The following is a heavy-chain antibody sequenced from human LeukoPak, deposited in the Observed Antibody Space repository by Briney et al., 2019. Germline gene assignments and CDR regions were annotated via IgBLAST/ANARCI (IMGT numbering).Heavy chain of an antibody. CDR1: GFTFSSYW. V-gene: IGHV3-7*01. CDR2: IKQDGSEK. CDR3: ARVLIVIIPAGLDY. Sequence: PGGSLRLSCAASGFTFSSYWMIWVRQAPGKRLEWVANIKQDGSEKYYVDSVKGRFTISRDNAKNSVYLQMNSLRAEDTAVYYCARVLIVIIPAGLDYWGQGTLVTVSS. J-gene: IGHJ4*02. D-gene: IGHD2-2*01.